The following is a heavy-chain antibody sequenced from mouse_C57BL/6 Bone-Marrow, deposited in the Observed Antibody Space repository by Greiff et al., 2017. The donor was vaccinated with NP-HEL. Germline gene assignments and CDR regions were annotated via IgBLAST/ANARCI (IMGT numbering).Heavy chain of an antibody. D-gene: IGHD6-5*01. CDR1: GYTFTSYW. Sequence: QVQLQQPGAELVKPGASVKMSCKASGYTFTSYWITWVKQRPGQGLEWIGDIYPGSGSTNYNDKFKSKATLTVDTSSSTAYMQLSSLTSEDSAVYYCAIRLYQHYYYAMDYWGQGTSVTVSS. V-gene: IGHV1-55*01. J-gene: IGHJ4*01. CDR3: AIRLYQHYYYAMDY. CDR2: IYPGSGST.